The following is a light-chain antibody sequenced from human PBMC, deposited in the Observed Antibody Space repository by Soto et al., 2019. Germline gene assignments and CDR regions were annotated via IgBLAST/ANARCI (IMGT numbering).Light chain of an antibody. V-gene: IGLV3-21*02. Sequence: SYELTQPPSVSVAPGQTATVTCGGNNVGSKSVHWYQQKPGQAPVLVVYDDSDRPSGIPERFSGSSSGNTATLTISRVEAGDEADYYCQVWDTSSDQGVFGTGTKVTVL. CDR3: QVWDTSSDQGV. CDR2: DDS. CDR1: NVGSKS. J-gene: IGLJ1*01.